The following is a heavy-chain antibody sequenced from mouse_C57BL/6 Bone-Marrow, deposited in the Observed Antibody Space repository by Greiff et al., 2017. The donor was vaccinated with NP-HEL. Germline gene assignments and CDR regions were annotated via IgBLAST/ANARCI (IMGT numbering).Heavy chain of an antibody. CDR3: AITTVVATGAMDY. D-gene: IGHD1-1*01. CDR1: GYAFSSYW. Sequence: QVQLKQSGAELVKPGASVKISCKASGYAFSSYWMNWVKQRPGKGLEWIGQIYPGDGDTNYNGKFKGKATLTADKSSSTAYMQLSSLTSVDSAVYFCAITTVVATGAMDYWGQGTAVTVSS. J-gene: IGHJ4*01. V-gene: IGHV1-80*01. CDR2: IYPGDGDT.